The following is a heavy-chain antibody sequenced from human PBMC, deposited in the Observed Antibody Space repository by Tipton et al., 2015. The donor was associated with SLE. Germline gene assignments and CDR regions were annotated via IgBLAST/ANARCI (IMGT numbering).Heavy chain of an antibody. CDR2: IYYSGST. CDR1: GGSISSSSYY. CDR3: ARDQGLGYGSGSY. J-gene: IGHJ4*02. V-gene: IGHV4-39*07. D-gene: IGHD3-10*01. Sequence: TLSLTCTVSGGSISSSSYYWGWIRQPPGKGLEWIGSIYYSGSTYYNPSLKSRVTISVDTSKNQFSLKLSSVTAADTAVYYCARDQGLGYGSGSYWGQGTLVTVSS.